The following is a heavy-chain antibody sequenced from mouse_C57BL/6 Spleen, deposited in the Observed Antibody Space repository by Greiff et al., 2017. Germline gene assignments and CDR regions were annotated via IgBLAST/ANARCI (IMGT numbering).Heavy chain of an antibody. D-gene: IGHD4-1*01. Sequence: QVQLQQPGAELVKPGASVKLSCKASGYTFTSYWMHWVKQRPGQGLEWIGMIHPNSGSTNYNEKFKSKDTLTVDKSSSTAYMQLSSLTSEDSAVYYCALTGTTYYYAMDYWGQGTSVTVSS. J-gene: IGHJ4*01. CDR3: ALTGTTYYYAMDY. CDR2: IHPNSGST. V-gene: IGHV1-64*01. CDR1: GYTFTSYW.